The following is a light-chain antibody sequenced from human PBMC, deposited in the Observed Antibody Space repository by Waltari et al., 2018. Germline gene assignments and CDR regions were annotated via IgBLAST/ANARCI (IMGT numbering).Light chain of an antibody. Sequence: EIVLTQPPGTLSLSPGGRATLACRASQSVTRGFLAWYQQKPGQAPRLLIYGTSTRATGIPDRFRGSGSGTDFTLTVSRLEPEDFAVYFCHQYGDSPGTFGQGTKVEIK. V-gene: IGKV3-20*01. J-gene: IGKJ1*01. CDR2: GTS. CDR3: HQYGDSPGT. CDR1: QSVTRGF.